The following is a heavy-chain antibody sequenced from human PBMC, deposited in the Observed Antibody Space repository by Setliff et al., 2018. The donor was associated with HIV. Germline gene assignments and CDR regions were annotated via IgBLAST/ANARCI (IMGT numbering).Heavy chain of an antibody. CDR3: VRRIDDSGSFPDKNWFDT. V-gene: IGHV4-4*09. CDR1: GDSISSYS. J-gene: IGHJ5*02. Sequence: SETLSLTCTVSGDSISSYSWNWIRQSPGGGLEWIGFIFSSGSTKYNPSLQSRVTMSIDTSKNQFSLRLTSVTAADTAVYYCVRRIDDSGSFPDKNWFDTWGQGSLVTVSS. D-gene: IGHD3-10*01. CDR2: IFSSGST.